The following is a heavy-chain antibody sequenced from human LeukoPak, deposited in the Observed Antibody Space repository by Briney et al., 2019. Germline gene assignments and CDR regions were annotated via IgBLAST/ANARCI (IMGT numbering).Heavy chain of an antibody. V-gene: IGHV3-13*01. J-gene: IGHJ3*02. D-gene: IGHD6-13*01. CDR1: GFTFRNFD. CDR2: IGTAGDT. CDR3: SRGGAPAGYAYDI. Sequence: GGSLRLSCATSGFTFRNFDLHWVRHATGEGLEWVSAIGTAGDTYYPDSVKGRFTISRDNAKNSFYLQMNNLRVGDTAVYYCSRGGAPAGYAYDIWGHGTVVTVSS.